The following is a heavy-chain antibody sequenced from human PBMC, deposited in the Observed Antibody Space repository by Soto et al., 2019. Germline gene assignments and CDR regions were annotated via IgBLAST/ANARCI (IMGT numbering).Heavy chain of an antibody. CDR3: ARVGPWVPYYYDSSPYTFENWFDP. J-gene: IGHJ5*02. CDR1: GGSLTAYY. V-gene: IGHV4-34*01. Sequence: ETLSLTCGVYGGSLTAYYWRWIRQPPGKGLEWIGEINHSGSANYNPSLKGRVTMSVDTSQNQISLKMTSVTAADTAVYYCARVGPWVPYYYDSSPYTFENWFDPWGQGTLVTVSS. D-gene: IGHD3-22*01. CDR2: INHSGSA.